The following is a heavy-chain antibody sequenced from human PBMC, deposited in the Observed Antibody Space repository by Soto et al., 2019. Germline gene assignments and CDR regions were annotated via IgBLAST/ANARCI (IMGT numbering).Heavy chain of an antibody. Sequence: GASVKVSCKASGYTFTSYAMHWVRQAPGQRLEWMGWINAGNGNTKYSQKFQGRVTITRDTSASTAYMELSSLRSEDTAVYYCARDRRWAVAGTVLDYWGQGTLVTVSS. CDR2: INAGNGNT. V-gene: IGHV1-3*01. CDR1: GYTFTSYA. CDR3: ARDRRWAVAGTVLDY. J-gene: IGHJ4*02. D-gene: IGHD6-19*01.